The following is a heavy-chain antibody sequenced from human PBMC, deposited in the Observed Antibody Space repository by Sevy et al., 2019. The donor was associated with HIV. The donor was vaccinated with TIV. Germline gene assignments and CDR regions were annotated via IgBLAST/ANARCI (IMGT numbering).Heavy chain of an antibody. CDR2: PSYDGGNI. V-gene: IGHV3-30-3*01. CDR1: GFILGYYA. CDR3: ARDFYEFGDPRGLDY. J-gene: IGHJ4*02. D-gene: IGHD4-17*01. Sequence: GGSLRLSCTASGFILGYYAMHWVRQAPGKGLEWVAVPSYDGGNIYYADSVQGRFTVSRDNSKNTLYLQMNSLRPDDTAMYYCARDFYEFGDPRGLDYWGQGVLVTVSS.